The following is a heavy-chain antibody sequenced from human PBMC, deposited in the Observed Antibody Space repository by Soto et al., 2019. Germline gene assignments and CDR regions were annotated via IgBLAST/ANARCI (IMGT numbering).Heavy chain of an antibody. CDR3: ARGYYYDSASYYENYYYYYMDV. CDR2: IIPILGTA. V-gene: IGHV1-69*01. D-gene: IGHD3-10*01. Sequence: QVQLVQSGAEVKKPGSSVKVSCKASGGTFSSYAISWVRQAPGQGLEWMGGIIPILGTANYAQKFQGRVTINADESASTAYMELSSLRSEATAVYYCARGYYYDSASYYENYYYYYMDVWGKGTTVTVSS. CDR1: GGTFSSYA. J-gene: IGHJ6*03.